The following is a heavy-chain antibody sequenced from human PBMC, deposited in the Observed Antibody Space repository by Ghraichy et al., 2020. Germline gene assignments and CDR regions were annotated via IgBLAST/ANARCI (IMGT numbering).Heavy chain of an antibody. CDR3: AKDRARGGGSCFDY. J-gene: IGHJ4*02. CDR2: ISGSGANT. Sequence: GGSLRLSCAASGFTFSSYAMGWVRQAPGKGLEWVSAISGSGANTYYAVSVNGRFTISRDNSKNTLYLQMNSLRAEDTAVYYCAKDRARGGGSCFDYWGLGALVTVSS. D-gene: IGHD2-15*01. V-gene: IGHV3-23*01. CDR1: GFTFSSYA.